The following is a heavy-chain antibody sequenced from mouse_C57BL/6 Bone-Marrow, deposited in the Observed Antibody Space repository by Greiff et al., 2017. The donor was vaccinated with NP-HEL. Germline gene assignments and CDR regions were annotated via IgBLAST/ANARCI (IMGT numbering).Heavy chain of an antibody. D-gene: IGHD2-1*01. CDR1: GYTFTSYG. CDR2: IYPRSGNT. Sequence: VQLQQSGAELARPGASVKLSCKASGYTFTSYGISWVKQRTGQGLEWIGEIYPRSGNTYYNEKFKGKATLPADKSSSTAYMDLRSLTSEDSAVYFCARYGNYVDRYAMDYWGQGTSVTVSS. V-gene: IGHV1-81*01. J-gene: IGHJ4*01. CDR3: ARYGNYVDRYAMDY.